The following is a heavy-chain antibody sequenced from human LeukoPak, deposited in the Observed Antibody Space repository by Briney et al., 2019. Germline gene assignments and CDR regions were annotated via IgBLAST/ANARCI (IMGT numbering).Heavy chain of an antibody. CDR1: GLTFSSYA. J-gene: IGHJ4*02. CDR2: ISYDGSNK. V-gene: IGHV3-30-3*01. CDR3: ARARDYYDSSGYSK. Sequence: PGGSLRLSCAASGLTFSSYAMHWVRQAPGKGLEWVAVISYDGSNKYYADSVKGRFTISRDNSKNTLYLQMNSLRAEDTAVYYCARARDYYDSSGYSKWGQGTLVTVSS. D-gene: IGHD3-22*01.